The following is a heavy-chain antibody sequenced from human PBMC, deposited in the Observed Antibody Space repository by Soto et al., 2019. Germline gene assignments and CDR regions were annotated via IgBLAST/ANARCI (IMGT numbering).Heavy chain of an antibody. V-gene: IGHV3-43*01. D-gene: IGHD5-12*01. J-gene: IGHJ4*02. CDR3: AKDSSLRYTDYDFDD. CDR1: GFSFDAYS. Sequence: EVQLVESGGVVVQPGGSLRLSCAASGFSFDAYSMHWIRQIPGKGLEWVSLITSDGGTTYYADSVKGRFAISRDNSKSSLFLHLNRLRTEDTAFYYCAKDSSLRYTDYDFDDWGQGTLVTVSS. CDR2: ITSDGGTT.